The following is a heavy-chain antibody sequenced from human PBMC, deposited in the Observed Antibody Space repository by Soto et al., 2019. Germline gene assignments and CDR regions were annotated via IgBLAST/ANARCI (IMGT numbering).Heavy chain of an antibody. D-gene: IGHD2-8*01. CDR2: IIPVVGTT. CDR3: ARGLLYATTYFDY. J-gene: IGHJ4*02. V-gene: IGHV1-69*06. Sequence: QVQLVQSGAEVKKPGSSVKVSCKASGDTFTTNSLNWVRQAPGQGREWMGGIIPVVGTTKYAQKYQDRVTITGDKSTNTAYMELSSLRSDDTAVYYCARGLLYATTYFDYWGQGTPVTGSS. CDR1: GDTFTTNS.